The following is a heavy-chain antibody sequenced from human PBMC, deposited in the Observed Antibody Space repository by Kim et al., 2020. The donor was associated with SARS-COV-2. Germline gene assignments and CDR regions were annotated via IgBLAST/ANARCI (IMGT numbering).Heavy chain of an antibody. CDR3: ASRESGVGAVWGTIDY. D-gene: IGHD1-26*01. J-gene: IGHJ4*02. CDR1: GYTFTSYA. V-gene: IGHV7-4-1*02. CDR2: INTNTGNP. Sequence: ASVKVSCKASGYTFTSYAMNWVRQAPGQGLEWMGWINTNTGNPTYAQGFTGRFVFSLDTSVSTAYLQISSLKAEDTAVYYCASRESGVGAVWGTIDYWGQGTLVTVSS.